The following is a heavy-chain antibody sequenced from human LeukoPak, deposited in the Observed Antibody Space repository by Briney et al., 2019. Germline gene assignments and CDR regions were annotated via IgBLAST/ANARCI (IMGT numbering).Heavy chain of an antibody. D-gene: IGHD6-13*01. Sequence: GASLKISSKISGSHLTNNWIGWVRPVPGKGLEWMGLIYPGYSDAKYSPSFQGQVTLSVDASISTAYLQLSGLRASDTAIYYCVKFALTSSLDHWGQGTLVTVSS. V-gene: IGHV5-51*01. J-gene: IGHJ5*02. CDR2: IYPGYSDA. CDR3: VKFALTSSLDH. CDR1: GSHLTNNW.